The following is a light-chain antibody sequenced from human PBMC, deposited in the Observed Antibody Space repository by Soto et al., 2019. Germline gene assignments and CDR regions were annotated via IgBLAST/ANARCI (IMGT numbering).Light chain of an antibody. CDR2: EVV. V-gene: IGLV2-8*01. Sequence: ALTQPPSASGSPGQSVTISCTGTKNDIGVYDFVSWYQHHPGKAPRLIIYEVVQRPSGVPDRFSGSKSGNTASLTVSGLQAEDEADYFCKSYAGSNTYVFGSGTKVTVL. J-gene: IGLJ1*01. CDR3: KSYAGSNTYV. CDR1: KNDIGVYDF.